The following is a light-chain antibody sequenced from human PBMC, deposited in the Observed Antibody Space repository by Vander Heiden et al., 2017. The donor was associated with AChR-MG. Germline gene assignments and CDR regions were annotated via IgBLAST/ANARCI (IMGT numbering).Light chain of an antibody. Sequence: SYVLTQPPSVSVAPGKTARITCGGHNIGSKSVHWYQQKPGQAPVLVIYYDSDRPLGIPERFSGSSSGNTATLTISRVEAGDEADYYCQVWDNSSDHVVFGGGTKLTVL. CDR1: NIGSKS. CDR3: QVWDNSSDHVV. V-gene: IGLV3-21*04. J-gene: IGLJ2*01. CDR2: YDS.